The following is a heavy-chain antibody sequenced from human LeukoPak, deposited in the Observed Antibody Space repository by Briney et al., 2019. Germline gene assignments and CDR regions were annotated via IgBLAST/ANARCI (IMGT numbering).Heavy chain of an antibody. CDR1: GFTFDDYA. J-gene: IGHJ6*02. V-gene: IGHV3-9*01. CDR3: AKDIDYGDTAGMDV. D-gene: IGHD4-17*01. Sequence: GGSLRLSCAASGFTFDDYAMHWVRQAPGKGLEWVSGISWNSGSIGYADSVKGRFTISRDNAKNSLYLQMNSLRAEDTALYYCAKDIDYGDTAGMDVWGQGTTVTVSS. CDR2: ISWNSGSI.